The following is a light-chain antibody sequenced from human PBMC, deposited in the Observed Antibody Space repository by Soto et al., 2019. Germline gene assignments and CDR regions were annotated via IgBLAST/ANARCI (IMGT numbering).Light chain of an antibody. Sequence: ETLMTQSPATLSVSPGARATLYCRASQTISNNLAWYQQIPGQAPRLLIFGASPRATGVPARFSGSGSGTDFTLTISSLQSEDFAVYYCQHYNDWPTFGQGTKV. J-gene: IGKJ1*01. CDR2: GAS. CDR3: QHYNDWPT. CDR1: QTISNN. V-gene: IGKV3-15*01.